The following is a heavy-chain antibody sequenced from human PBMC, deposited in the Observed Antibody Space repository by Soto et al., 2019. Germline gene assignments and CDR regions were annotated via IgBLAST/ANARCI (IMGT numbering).Heavy chain of an antibody. J-gene: IGHJ4*02. CDR2: IFFDGEDS. D-gene: IGHD5-12*01. Sequence: QVVLVESGGGVVQPGKSLRLSCAASGFVFSDYGLHWIRQTPGKGLEWLTFIFFDGEDSYYADSVKGRFAISRDTSTNTLYLQMNSLRPEDTAVYFCARTEHGYNAFDFWGRGTLVTVSS. V-gene: IGHV3-30*09. CDR1: GFVFSDYG. CDR3: ARTEHGYNAFDF.